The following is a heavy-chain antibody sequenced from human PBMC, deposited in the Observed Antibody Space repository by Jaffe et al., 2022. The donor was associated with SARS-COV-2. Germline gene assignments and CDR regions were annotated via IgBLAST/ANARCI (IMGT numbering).Heavy chain of an antibody. J-gene: IGHJ5*02. CDR2: ISSSSSTI. Sequence: EVQLVESGGGLVQPGGSLRLSCAASGFTFSSYSVNWVRQAPGKGLEWVSYISSSSSTIYYADSVKGRFTISRDNAKNSLYLQMNSLRAEDTAVYYCARGRAAGIGLNWFDPWGQGTLVTVSS. CDR3: ARGRAAGIGLNWFDP. CDR1: GFTFSSYS. V-gene: IGHV3-48*01. D-gene: IGHD6-13*01.